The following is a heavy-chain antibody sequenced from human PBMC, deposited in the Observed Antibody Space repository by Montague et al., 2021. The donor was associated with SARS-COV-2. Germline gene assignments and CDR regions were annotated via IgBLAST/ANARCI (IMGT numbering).Heavy chain of an antibody. CDR1: GGSISSSSYY. Sequence: SETLSPTCTVSGGSISSSSYYWGWIRQPPGKGLEWIGSIYYSGSTYYNPSLKSRVTISVDTSKNQFSLKLSSVTAADTAVYYCARGGYSGYWDYWGQGTLVTVSS. D-gene: IGHD5-12*01. CDR3: ARGGYSGYWDY. J-gene: IGHJ4*02. CDR2: IYYSGST. V-gene: IGHV4-39*07.